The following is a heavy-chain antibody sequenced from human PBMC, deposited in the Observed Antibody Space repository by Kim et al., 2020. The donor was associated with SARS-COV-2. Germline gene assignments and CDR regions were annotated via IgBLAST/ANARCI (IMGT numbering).Heavy chain of an antibody. CDR3: ARDRGEAAAGTDPLHY. J-gene: IGHJ4*02. D-gene: IGHD6-13*01. CDR1: GYTFTSYG. CDR2: ISAYNGNT. Sequence: ASVKVSCKASGYTFTSYGISWVRQAPGQGLEWMGWISAYNGNTNYAQKLQGRVTMTTDTSTSTAYMELRSLRSDDTAVYYCARDRGEAAAGTDPLHYWGQGTLVTVSS. V-gene: IGHV1-18*01.